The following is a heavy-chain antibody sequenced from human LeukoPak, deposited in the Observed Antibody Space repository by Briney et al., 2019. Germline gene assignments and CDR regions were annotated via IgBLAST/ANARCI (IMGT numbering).Heavy chain of an antibody. CDR1: GYSFTSYW. CDR2: IYPGGSDT. J-gene: IGHJ4*02. Sequence: GESLKISCKGSGYSFTSYWIGWVRQMPGKGLEWMGIIYPGGSDTRYSPSFQGQVTISADKSISTAYLQWSSLKASDTAMYYCARLPRQLLWFGELFYFDYWGQRTLVTVSS. CDR3: ARLPRQLLWFGELFYFDY. V-gene: IGHV5-51*01. D-gene: IGHD3-10*01.